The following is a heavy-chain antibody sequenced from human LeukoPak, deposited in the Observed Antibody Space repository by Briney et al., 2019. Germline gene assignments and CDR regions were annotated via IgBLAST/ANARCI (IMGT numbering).Heavy chain of an antibody. CDR1: GFTFSGSA. D-gene: IGHD1-14*01. J-gene: IGHJ4*02. CDR3: TTIDEVNRKLDY. V-gene: IGHV3-73*01. Sequence: GGSLRLSRAASGFTFSGSAMHWVRQASGKGLEWVGRIRSKANSYATAYAASVKGRFTISRDDSKNTAYLQMNSLKTEDTAVYCCTTIDEVNRKLDYWGQGTLVTVSS. CDR2: IRSKANSYAT.